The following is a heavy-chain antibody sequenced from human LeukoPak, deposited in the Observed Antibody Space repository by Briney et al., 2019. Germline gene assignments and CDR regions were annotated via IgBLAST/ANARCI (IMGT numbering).Heavy chain of an antibody. Sequence: ASVKVSCKASGYSLTSYAMNWVRQAPGQGLEWMGRINPNSGGTNYAQKFQGRVTMTTDTSMSTAYMELSRLTSDDTAVYYCARAGGRSWFDPWGQGTLVTVSS. CDR1: GYSLTSYA. J-gene: IGHJ5*02. V-gene: IGHV1-2*06. CDR3: ARAGGRSWFDP. CDR2: INPNSGGT.